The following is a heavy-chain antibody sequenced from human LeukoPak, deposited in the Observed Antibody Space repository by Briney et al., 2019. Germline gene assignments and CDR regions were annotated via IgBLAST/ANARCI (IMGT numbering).Heavy chain of an antibody. D-gene: IGHD1-26*01. CDR1: GFTFSSSG. CDR2: ISHDGNDK. Sequence: GGSLRLSCAVSGFTFSSSGMHWVRQAPGKGLEWVAVISHDGNDKYYADSVKGRFTISRDNSKNTLYLQMNSLRAEDTAVYFCAKHRSINWAFDPWGQGTLVTVSS. V-gene: IGHV3-30*18. CDR3: AKHRSINWAFDP. J-gene: IGHJ5*02.